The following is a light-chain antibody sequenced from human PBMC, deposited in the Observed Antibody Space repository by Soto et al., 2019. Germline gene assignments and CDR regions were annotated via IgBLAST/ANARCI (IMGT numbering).Light chain of an antibody. CDR3: PQYNSYPLT. Sequence: DIQMTQSPATLSASVGDRVAITCRASQSISSWLAWYQQKPGKAPKLLISTASTLESGVPSRFTGTRSRPQLTLNISSLPPAALANYYCPQYNSYPLTLGRATKL. J-gene: IGKJ4*01. CDR1: QSISSW. CDR2: TAS. V-gene: IGKV1-5*03.